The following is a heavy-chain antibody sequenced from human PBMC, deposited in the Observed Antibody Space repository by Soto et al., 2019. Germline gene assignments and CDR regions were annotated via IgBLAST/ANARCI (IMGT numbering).Heavy chain of an antibody. CDR3: ARLRRDGYNYYFDY. J-gene: IGHJ4*02. V-gene: IGHV1-18*01. CDR1: GYTFTSYG. CDR2: ISTYNGNT. Sequence: QVKLVQSGAEVKKPGASVKVSCKASGYTFTSYGISWVRQAPGQGLEWMGWISTYNGNTNFAQKLQGRVTMTTDTSTTTAYMELRSLRSDDTAVYYCARLRRDGYNYYFDYWGQGTLVIVSS. D-gene: IGHD5-12*01.